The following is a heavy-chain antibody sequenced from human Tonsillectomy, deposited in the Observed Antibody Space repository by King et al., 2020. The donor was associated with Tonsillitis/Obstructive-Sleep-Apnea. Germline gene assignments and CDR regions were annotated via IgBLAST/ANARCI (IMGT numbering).Heavy chain of an antibody. D-gene: IGHD5/OR15-5a*01. CDR1: GYGFTIYW. V-gene: IGHV5-10-1*01. CDR2: IDPGDSYT. J-gene: IGHJ4*02. CDR3: ARQSTVKHFDY. Sequence: QLVQSGAEVKKPGESLRISCEGSGYGFTIYWISWVRQMPGKGLEWLGRIDPGDSYTNYNPSFRGHVTISADKSISTAYLQWSGLKASDTAIYYCARQSTVKHFDYWGQGTLVTVSS.